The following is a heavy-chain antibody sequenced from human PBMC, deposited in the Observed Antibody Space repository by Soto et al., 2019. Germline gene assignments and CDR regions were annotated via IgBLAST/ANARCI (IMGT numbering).Heavy chain of an antibody. D-gene: IGHD2-2*01. CDR3: AKEAQRGLYRX. V-gene: IGHV3-23*01. CDR1: GFTFSSYA. J-gene: IGHJ4*02. Sequence: LSFSCAASGFTFSSYAMSWVRQAPGKGLEWVSAISGSGGSTYYADSVNGRFTISRDNSKNTLYLQVNSLRAEDTAVYYCAKEAQRGLYRXWGQGTLFTVSX. CDR2: ISGSGGST.